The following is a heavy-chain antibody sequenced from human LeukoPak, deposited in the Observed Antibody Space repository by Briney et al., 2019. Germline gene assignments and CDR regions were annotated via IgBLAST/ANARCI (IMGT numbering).Heavy chain of an antibody. J-gene: IGHJ4*02. CDR3: ASRVGPVAGTGSFDY. V-gene: IGHV4-59*08. D-gene: IGHD6-19*01. CDR2: VHNTGST. Sequence: SETLSLTCSLSGGSTSSYYWSWIRQPPGRGREWIGYVHNTGSTNYNASLKSRVTMSIDTCTKHFSLRLSSVTAAATAVYYCASRVGPVAGTGSFDYWGQGTQVTVSS. CDR1: GGSTSSYY.